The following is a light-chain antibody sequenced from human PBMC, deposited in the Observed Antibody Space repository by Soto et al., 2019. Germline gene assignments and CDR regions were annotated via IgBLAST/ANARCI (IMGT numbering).Light chain of an antibody. CDR2: DAS. Sequence: EIVLTQSPATLSLSPGERATLSCRASQSVSIYLAWYQQQPGQAPRLLIYDASTRATGIPARFSGSGSGTDFTLTISSLEPEDFAVYYCQQRSNWPPLTFGGGTKVDIK. J-gene: IGKJ4*01. V-gene: IGKV3-11*01. CDR1: QSVSIY. CDR3: QQRSNWPPLT.